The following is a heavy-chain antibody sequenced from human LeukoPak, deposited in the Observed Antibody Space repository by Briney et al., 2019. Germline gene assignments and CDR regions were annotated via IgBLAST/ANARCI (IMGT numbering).Heavy chain of an antibody. D-gene: IGHD6-13*01. CDR1: GGSISSYY. CDR3: AREAGGQQLVYAFDI. CDR2: IYYSGST. Sequence: SETLSLTCTVSGGSISSYYWSWIRQPPGKGLEWIGYIYYSGSTNYNPSLKSRVTISVDTSKNQFSLKLSSVTAADTAVYYCAREAGGQQLVYAFDIWGQGTMVTVSS. J-gene: IGHJ3*02. V-gene: IGHV4-59*01.